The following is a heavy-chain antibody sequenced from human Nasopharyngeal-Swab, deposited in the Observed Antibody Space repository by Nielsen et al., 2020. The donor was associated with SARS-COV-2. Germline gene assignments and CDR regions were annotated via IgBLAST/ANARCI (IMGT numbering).Heavy chain of an antibody. CDR2: IYHSGST. CDR3: ASSPYDFWSGYRFDY. Sequence: WIRQPPGKGLEWIGYIYHSGSTYYNPSLKSRVTISVDTSKNQFSLKLSSVTAADTAVYYCASSPYDFWSGYRFDYWGQGTLVTVSS. J-gene: IGHJ4*02. V-gene: IGHV4-30-2*04. D-gene: IGHD3-3*01.